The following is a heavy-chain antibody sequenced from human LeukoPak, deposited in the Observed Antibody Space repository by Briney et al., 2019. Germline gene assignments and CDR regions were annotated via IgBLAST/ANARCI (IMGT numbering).Heavy chain of an antibody. CDR3: ARDVPLRYYGMDV. D-gene: IGHD2-2*01. CDR2: INSDGSST. J-gene: IGHJ6*02. V-gene: IGHV3-74*01. Sequence: QPGGSLRLSSAASGFTFSSYWMHWVPQAPGKGLVWVSRINSDGSSTSYADSVKGRSTISRDNAKNTLYLQMNSLRAEDTAVYYCARDVPLRYYGMDVWGERTTVTVS. CDR1: GFTFSSYW.